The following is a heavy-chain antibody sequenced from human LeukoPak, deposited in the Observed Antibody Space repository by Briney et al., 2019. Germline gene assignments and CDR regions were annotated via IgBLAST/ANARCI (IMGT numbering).Heavy chain of an antibody. V-gene: IGHV1-18*01. D-gene: IGHD4-17*01. J-gene: IGHJ6*03. CDR1: GYTFTSYG. Sequence: ASVKVSCKASGYTFTSYGISWVRQAPGQGLEWMGWISAYNGNTNYAQKLQGRVTMTTDTSTSTAYMELRSLRSDDTAVYYCARNYGDTDYYYYYMDVWGKGTTVTISS. CDR3: ARNYGDTDYYYYYMDV. CDR2: ISAYNGNT.